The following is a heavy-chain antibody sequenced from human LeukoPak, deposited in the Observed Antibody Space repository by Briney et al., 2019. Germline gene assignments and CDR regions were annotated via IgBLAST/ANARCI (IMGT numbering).Heavy chain of an antibody. J-gene: IGHJ4*02. CDR1: GFTFSTYW. Sequence: GGSLRLSCAASGFTFSTYWMSWVRQAPGKGLEWVANIKQDGGEKYYVDSVKGRFTISRDNAKNSLYLQMNSLRAEDTAVYYCATYLRSGPIDCWGQGTLVTVSS. D-gene: IGHD4-17*01. CDR3: ATYLRSGPIDC. V-gene: IGHV3-7*01. CDR2: IKQDGGEK.